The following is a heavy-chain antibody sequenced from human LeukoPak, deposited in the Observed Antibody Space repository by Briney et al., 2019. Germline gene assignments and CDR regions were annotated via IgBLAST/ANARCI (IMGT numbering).Heavy chain of an antibody. D-gene: IGHD3-10*01. CDR2: ISGSGGST. CDR1: GFTFSSYA. Sequence: GGSLRLSCAASGFTFSSYAMSWVRQAPGKGLEWVSAISGSGGSTYYADSVKGRFTISRDNSKNTLYLQMNSLRAEDTAVYHCAKSGWFGEYPEYFQHWGQGTLVTVSS. V-gene: IGHV3-23*01. J-gene: IGHJ1*01. CDR3: AKSGWFGEYPEYFQH.